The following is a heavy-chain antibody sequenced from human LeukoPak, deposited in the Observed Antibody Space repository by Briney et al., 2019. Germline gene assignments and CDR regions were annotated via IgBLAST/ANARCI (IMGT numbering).Heavy chain of an antibody. CDR3: VRVNDYGDRNLYYFGY. J-gene: IGHJ4*02. CDR2: IGSDGDNT. CDR1: GLIFSNYG. D-gene: IGHD4-17*01. V-gene: IGHV3-64D*06. Sequence: PGGSLRLSCSASGLIFSNYGMYWVRQAPGKGLEFVSAIGSDGDNTFYADSVKGRFTISRDNSKNTLYLQTSSLRGEDTAVYYCVRVNDYGDRNLYYFGYWGQGTLVTVSS.